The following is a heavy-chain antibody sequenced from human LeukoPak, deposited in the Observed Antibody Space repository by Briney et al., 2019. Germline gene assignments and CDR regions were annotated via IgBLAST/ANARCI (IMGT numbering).Heavy chain of an antibody. D-gene: IGHD2-15*01. J-gene: IGHJ4*02. CDR2: IYHSGST. CDR1: GGSISSSNW. CDR3: VREILYCSGGSCYRGPFDN. Sequence: SETLSLTCAVSGGSISSSNWWSWVRQLPGKGLEWIGEIYHSGSTNYNPSLKSRVTISVDTSKNQFSLKLSSVTAADTAVYYCVREILYCSGGSCYRGPFDNWGQGTLVTVSA. V-gene: IGHV4-4*02.